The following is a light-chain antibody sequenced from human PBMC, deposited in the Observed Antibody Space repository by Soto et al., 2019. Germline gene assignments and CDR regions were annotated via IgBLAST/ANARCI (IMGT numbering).Light chain of an antibody. J-gene: IGKJ1*01. CDR3: QQYGNSFVG. CDR2: SVS. Sequence: EIVMTQSPATLSVSPGERATLSCRASQSVSSNLAWYQQKPGQAPSLLIYSVSRRATGIPDRFSGSGSGTDFTLIISRLEPEDFAVYYCQQYGNSFVGFGQGTKVDIK. CDR1: QSVSSN. V-gene: IGKV3-20*01.